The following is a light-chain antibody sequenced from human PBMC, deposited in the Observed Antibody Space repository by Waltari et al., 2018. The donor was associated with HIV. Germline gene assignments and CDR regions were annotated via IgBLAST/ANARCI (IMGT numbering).Light chain of an antibody. V-gene: IGLV1-47*01. CDR3: AAWDDSLSGGV. CDR2: RNN. Sequence: QSVLTQPPSASGTPGQRVTISCSGSSSNIGSKYVYWYQHLPGTAPKLLIYRNNQRPSGVPDRFSGSKSGTSAFLAISGLRSEDEADYYCAAWDDSLSGGVFGGGTKLTVL. CDR1: SSNIGSKY. J-gene: IGLJ3*02.